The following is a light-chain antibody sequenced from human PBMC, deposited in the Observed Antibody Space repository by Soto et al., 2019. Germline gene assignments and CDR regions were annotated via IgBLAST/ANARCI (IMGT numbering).Light chain of an antibody. CDR2: EVT. CDR1: SSDVGGYNY. Sequence: QSALTQPPSASESPGQSVTISCTGTSSDVGGYNYVSWYQQEPGKAPKLMIYEVTKRPSGVPDRFSGSKSGNTASPTVSGLQAEDEADYYCSSHTGSSNFYVFGTGTKLTVL. V-gene: IGLV2-8*01. J-gene: IGLJ1*01. CDR3: SSHTGSSNFYV.